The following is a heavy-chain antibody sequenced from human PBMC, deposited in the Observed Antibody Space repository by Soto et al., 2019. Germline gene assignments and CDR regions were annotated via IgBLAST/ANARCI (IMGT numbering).Heavy chain of an antibody. CDR3: ARGRIIVAGGFDP. V-gene: IGHV1-8*01. Sequence: QVRLVQSGAEVKKPGASVKVSCKASGYTFTSYDIIWVRQATGQGLEWMGWMNPSTGNTDSAEKFQGRLTMTRNTSISTVYMELSSLRFEDTAVYYCARGRIIVAGGFDPWGQGTLVTVSS. CDR1: GYTFTSYD. J-gene: IGHJ5*02. CDR2: MNPSTGNT. D-gene: IGHD6-19*01.